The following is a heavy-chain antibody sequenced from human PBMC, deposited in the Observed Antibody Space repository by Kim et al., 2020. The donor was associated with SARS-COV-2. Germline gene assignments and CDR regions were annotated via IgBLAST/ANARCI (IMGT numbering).Heavy chain of an antibody. CDR3: AREGSSSWTGQGNYYYYYYGMDV. CDR1: GYTFTSYA. D-gene: IGHD6-13*01. V-gene: IGHV7-4-1*02. J-gene: IGHJ6*02. Sequence: ASVKVSCKASGYTFTSYAMNWVRQAPGQGLEWMGWINTNTGNPTYAQGFTGRFVFSLDTSVSTAYLQISSLKAEDTAVYYCAREGSSSWTGQGNYYYYYYGMDVWGQGTTVTVSS. CDR2: INTNTGNP.